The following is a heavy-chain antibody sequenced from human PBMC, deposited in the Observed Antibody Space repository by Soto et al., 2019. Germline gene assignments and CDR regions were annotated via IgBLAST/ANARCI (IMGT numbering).Heavy chain of an antibody. J-gene: IGHJ4*02. Sequence: GGSLRLSCAASGFTFSSYWMHWVRQAPGKGLVWVSRINSDGSSTSYADSVKGRFTISRDNAKNTLYLQMNSLRAEDTAVYYCARVDYDILTGYYKAHFFDYWGQGTLVTVSS. V-gene: IGHV3-74*01. CDR3: ARVDYDILTGYYKAHFFDY. CDR2: INSDGSST. D-gene: IGHD3-9*01. CDR1: GFTFSSYW.